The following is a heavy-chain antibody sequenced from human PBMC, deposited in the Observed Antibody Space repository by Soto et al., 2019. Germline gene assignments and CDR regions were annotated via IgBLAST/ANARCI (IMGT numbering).Heavy chain of an antibody. CDR1: GYTFTSNG. Sequence: QVQLVQSGAEVKKPGASVKVSCKASGYTFTSNGISWVRQAPGQGLEWMGSISAYNGNTNYAQKLQGRVTMTTDTSTSTAYMELRSLRSDDTAVYYCARKASTTTFYYYYYGMDVWGQGTTVTVSS. CDR3: ARKASTTTFYYYYYGMDV. J-gene: IGHJ6*02. V-gene: IGHV1-18*01. D-gene: IGHD1-1*01. CDR2: ISAYNGNT.